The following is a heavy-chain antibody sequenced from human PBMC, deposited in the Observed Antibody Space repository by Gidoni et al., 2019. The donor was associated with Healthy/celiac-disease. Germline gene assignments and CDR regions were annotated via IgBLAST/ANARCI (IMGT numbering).Heavy chain of an antibody. V-gene: IGHV1-69*01. CDR1: VGTFSSYA. CDR3: ARTLGYCSGGSCSSRGPYYYYGMDV. J-gene: IGHJ6*02. CDR2: IIPIFGTA. D-gene: IGHD2-15*01. Sequence: QVQLLQSGAEVKKPGSSVKVSCKASVGTFSSYATSWVRLAPGQELEWMGGIIPIFGTANYAQKFQGRVTITADESTSTAYMELSSLRSEDTAVYYCARTLGYCSGGSCSSRGPYYYYGMDVWGQGTTVTVSS.